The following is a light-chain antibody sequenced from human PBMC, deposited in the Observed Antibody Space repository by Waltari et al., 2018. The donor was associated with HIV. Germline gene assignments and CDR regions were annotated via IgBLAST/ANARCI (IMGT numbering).Light chain of an antibody. CDR2: SAP. J-gene: IGKJ1*01. Sequence: EIVLTQSPGTLSLSPGERATLSCRASQTVDSAYIAWYQQRPGQAPRLLVYSAPSRAAGIPDRFSGSGSGADFTLSIRRLEPEDFAVYYCQYYRASSGTFGQGTKVEIQ. V-gene: IGKV3-20*01. CDR3: QYYRASSGT. CDR1: QTVDSAY.